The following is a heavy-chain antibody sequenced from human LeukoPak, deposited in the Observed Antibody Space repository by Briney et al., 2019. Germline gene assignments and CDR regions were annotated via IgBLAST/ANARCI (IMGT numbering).Heavy chain of an antibody. Sequence: GGSLRLSCAASGFTFSSYWMSWVRQAPGKGLEWVANIKQDGSEKYYVDSVKGRFTISRDNAKSSLYLQMNSLRAEDTAVYYCASLGIPTYYDFWSGQEGVDYWGQGTLVTVSS. J-gene: IGHJ4*02. V-gene: IGHV3-7*01. CDR3: ASLGIPTYYDFWSGQEGVDY. CDR2: IKQDGSEK. D-gene: IGHD3-3*01. CDR1: GFTFSSYW.